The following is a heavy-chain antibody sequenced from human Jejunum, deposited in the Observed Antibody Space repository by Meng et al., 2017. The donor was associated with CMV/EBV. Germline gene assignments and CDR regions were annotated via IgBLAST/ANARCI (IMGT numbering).Heavy chain of an antibody. CDR3: ARARVPAAPNYDY. D-gene: IGHD2-2*01. CDR1: DGSISSVNYY. CDR2: IYYSGST. J-gene: IGHJ4*02. Sequence: SDGSISSVNYYWAWVRQPPGKGLEWIGNIYYSGSTYYNPSLKSRVTISVDTSKNQFSLKLTSVTAADTAVYYCARARVPAAPNYDYWGQGTLVTVSS. V-gene: IGHV4-39*07.